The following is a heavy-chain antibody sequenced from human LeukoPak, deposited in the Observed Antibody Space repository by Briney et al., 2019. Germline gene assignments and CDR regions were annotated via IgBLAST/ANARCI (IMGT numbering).Heavy chain of an antibody. D-gene: IGHD4-17*01. Sequence: GGSLRLSCAASGFTFSSYAMHWVRQAPGKGLEWVAVISYDGSNKYYADSVKGRFTISRDNSKNTLYLQMNSLRAEDTAVYYCARVMTTVTTSQYFQHGGQGTLVTVSS. V-gene: IGHV3-30-3*01. CDR3: ARVMTTVTTSQYFQH. CDR1: GFTFSSYA. J-gene: IGHJ1*01. CDR2: ISYDGSNK.